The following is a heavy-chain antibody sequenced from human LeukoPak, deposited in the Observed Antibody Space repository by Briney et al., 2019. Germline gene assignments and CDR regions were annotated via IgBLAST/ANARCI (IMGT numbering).Heavy chain of an antibody. Sequence: ASVKVSCKASGYTFTTLDINWVRQATGQGLEWMGWINSNSGNTGSAQRFQGRVTITRDTSISTAYMELSSLTSEDTAVYYCARVDGSADYWGQGTLVTVSS. D-gene: IGHD2-15*01. V-gene: IGHV1-8*03. CDR2: INSNSGNT. CDR3: ARVDGSADY. J-gene: IGHJ4*02. CDR1: GYTFTTLD.